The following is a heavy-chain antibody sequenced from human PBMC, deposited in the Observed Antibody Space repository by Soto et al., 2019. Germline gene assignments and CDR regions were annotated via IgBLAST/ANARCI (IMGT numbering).Heavy chain of an antibody. V-gene: IGHV3-33*01. CDR3: ARERDYYFDY. Sequence: QVQLVESGGGVVQPGRPLRLSCAASGFTFSSYGMHWVRQAPGKGLEWVAVIWYDGSNKYYADSVKGRFTISRDNSKNTLYLQMNSLRAEDTAVYYCARERDYYFDYWGQGTLVTVSS. J-gene: IGHJ4*02. CDR1: GFTFSSYG. CDR2: IWYDGSNK.